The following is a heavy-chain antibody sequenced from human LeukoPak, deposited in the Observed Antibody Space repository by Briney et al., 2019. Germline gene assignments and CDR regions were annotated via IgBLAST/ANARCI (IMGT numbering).Heavy chain of an antibody. CDR3: AKADSYGGNSQLFDF. V-gene: IGHV4-34*01. J-gene: IGHJ4*02. D-gene: IGHD4-23*01. CDR1: GGSFSGYY. Sequence: SETLSLTCAVYGGSFSGYYWSWIRQPPGKGLEWIGEINHSGSTNYNPSLKSRVTISVDTSKNQFSLKLSSVTAADTAVYYCAKADSYGGNSQLFDFWGQGILVTVSS. CDR2: INHSGST.